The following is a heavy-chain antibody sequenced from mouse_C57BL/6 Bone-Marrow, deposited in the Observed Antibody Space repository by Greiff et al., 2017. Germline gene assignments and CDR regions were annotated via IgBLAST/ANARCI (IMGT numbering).Heavy chain of an antibody. CDR1: GYTFTSYW. V-gene: IGHV1-69*01. CDR2: IDPSDSYT. CDR3: AREPYFDY. Sequence: VQLQQPGAELVMPGASVKLSCKASGYTFTSYWMHWVKQRPGQGLEWIGEIDPSDSYTNYNQKFKGKSTVTVDKSSSTAYMQLSSLTSEDSAVYYCAREPYFDYWGQGTTLTVSS. J-gene: IGHJ2*01.